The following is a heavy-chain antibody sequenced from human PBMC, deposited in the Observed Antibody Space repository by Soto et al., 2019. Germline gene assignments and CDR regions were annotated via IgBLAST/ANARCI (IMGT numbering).Heavy chain of an antibody. V-gene: IGHV1-69*13. J-gene: IGHJ4*02. CDR1: GGTFSSYA. CDR3: AREYILTGPIDY. D-gene: IGHD3-9*01. Sequence: SVKVSCKASGGTFSSYAISWVRQAPGQGLEWMGGIIPIFGTANYAQKFQGRVTITADESTSTDYMELSSLRSEDTAVYYCAREYILTGPIDYWGQGTLVTVSS. CDR2: IIPIFGTA.